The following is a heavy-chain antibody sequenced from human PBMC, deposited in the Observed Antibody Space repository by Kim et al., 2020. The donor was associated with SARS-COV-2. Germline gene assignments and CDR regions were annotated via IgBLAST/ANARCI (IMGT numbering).Heavy chain of an antibody. CDR1: GFTFSSYA. D-gene: IGHD3-10*01. CDR3: ARDRGGPLLSSLFLYGMDV. Sequence: GGSLRLSCAASGFTFSSYAMHWVRQAPGKGLEWVAVISYDGSNKYYADSVKGRFTISRDNSKNTLYLQMNSLRAEDTAVYYCARDRGGPLLSSLFLYGMDVWGQATTVTVSS. J-gene: IGHJ6*02. CDR2: ISYDGSNK. V-gene: IGHV3-30*04.